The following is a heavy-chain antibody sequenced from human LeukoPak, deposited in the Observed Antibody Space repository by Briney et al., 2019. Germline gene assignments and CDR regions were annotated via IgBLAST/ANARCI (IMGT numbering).Heavy chain of an antibody. J-gene: IGHJ4*02. CDR1: GFTFSIYD. CDR2: IGTAGDT. V-gene: IGHV3-13*01. Sequence: PGGSLRLSCAASGFTFSIYDMHWVRQVTGKGLEWFSRIGTAGDTSYPGSVKGRFTISRDNAKNSLYLQMNSLRAGDTAVYYCTRAPNAGGFDFWGQGIPVTVSS. CDR3: TRAPNAGGFDF. D-gene: IGHD1-26*01.